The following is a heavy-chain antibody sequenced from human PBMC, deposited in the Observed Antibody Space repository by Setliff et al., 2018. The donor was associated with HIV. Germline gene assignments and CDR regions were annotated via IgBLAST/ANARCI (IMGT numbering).Heavy chain of an antibody. CDR2: ISSSSSTI. CDR1: GFTFSSYS. Sequence: GGSLRLSCAAPGFTFSSYSMNWVRQAPGKGLEWVSYISSSSSTIYYADSVKGRFTISRDNAKNSLYLQMSSLRAEDTAVYYCARSRAAGFDYWGQGTLVTVSS. V-gene: IGHV3-48*01. CDR3: ARSRAAGFDY. J-gene: IGHJ4*02. D-gene: IGHD6-13*01.